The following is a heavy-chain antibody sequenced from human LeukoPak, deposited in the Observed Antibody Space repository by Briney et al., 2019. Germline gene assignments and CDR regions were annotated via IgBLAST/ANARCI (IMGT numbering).Heavy chain of an antibody. Sequence: SETLSLTCTVSGGSISSYYWSWIRQPPGKGLEWIGYIYYSGSTNYNPSLKSRVTISVDTSKNQFSLKLSSVTAADTAVYYCATAPNIPGFDYWGQGTLVTVSS. D-gene: IGHD2/OR15-2a*01. CDR2: IYYSGST. CDR3: ATAPNIPGFDY. CDR1: GGSISSYY. J-gene: IGHJ4*02. V-gene: IGHV4-59*01.